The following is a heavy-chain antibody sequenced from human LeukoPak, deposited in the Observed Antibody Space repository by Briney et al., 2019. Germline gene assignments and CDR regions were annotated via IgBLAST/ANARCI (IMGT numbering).Heavy chain of an antibody. CDR1: GYTFTSYY. Sequence: ASVKVSCKASGYTFTSYYMHWVRQAPGQGLECMGIINPSGGSTSYAQKFQGRITMTRDTSTSTVYMELSSLRSEDTAVYYCARDFHDSSGPPRNFQHWGQGTLVTVSS. D-gene: IGHD3-22*01. CDR3: ARDFHDSSGPPRNFQH. J-gene: IGHJ1*01. CDR2: INPSGGST. V-gene: IGHV1-46*01.